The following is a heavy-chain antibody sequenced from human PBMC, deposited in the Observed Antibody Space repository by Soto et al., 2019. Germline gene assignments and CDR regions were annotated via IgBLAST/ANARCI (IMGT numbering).Heavy chain of an antibody. J-gene: IGHJ5*02. V-gene: IGHV1-69*01. Sequence: SVKVSCKASGGTFSSYAISWVRQAPVEGLEGMGGILPIFRTSNSSQKFQGRVTFTADESTSTAYMELSSLRSDDTAVYYFARDRRFGDLKRLTLPDSDPWGQGTLVTVSS. D-gene: IGHD3-10*01. CDR2: ILPIFRTS. CDR3: ARDRRFGDLKRLTLPDSDP. CDR1: GGTFSSYA.